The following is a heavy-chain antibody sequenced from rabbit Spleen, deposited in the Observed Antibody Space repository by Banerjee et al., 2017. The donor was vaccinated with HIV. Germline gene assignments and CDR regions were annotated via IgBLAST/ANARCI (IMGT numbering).Heavy chain of an antibody. J-gene: IGHJ3*01. V-gene: IGHV1S40*01. CDR1: SYY. Sequence: SYYMCWVRQAPGKGLEWIACIYAGSSGSTYYASWAKGRFTISKTSSTTVTLQLTSLTAADTATYFCARNSVSYLGLDLWGPGTLVTVS. CDR2: IYAGSSGST. D-gene: IGHD8-1*01. CDR3: ARNSVSYLGLDL.